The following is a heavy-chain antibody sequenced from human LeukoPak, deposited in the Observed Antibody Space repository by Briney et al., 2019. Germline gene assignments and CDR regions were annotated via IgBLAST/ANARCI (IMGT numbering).Heavy chain of an antibody. CDR3: ARAPEAMVTWASMDV. J-gene: IGHJ6*03. Sequence: GGSLRLSCAASGFTFDDYTMHWVRQAPGKGLEWVSLVSWDGDRTYYADSVKGRFTISRDNSKNTLYLQMNSLRAEDTAVYYCARAPEAMVTWASMDVWGKGTTVTISS. CDR1: GFTFDDYT. CDR2: VSWDGDRT. V-gene: IGHV3-43*01. D-gene: IGHD5-18*01.